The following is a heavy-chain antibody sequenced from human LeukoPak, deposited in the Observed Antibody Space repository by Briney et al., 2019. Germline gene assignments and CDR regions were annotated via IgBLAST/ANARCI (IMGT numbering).Heavy chain of an antibody. CDR3: AKAKFRIVGATPFDY. J-gene: IGHJ4*02. Sequence: GGSLRLSCAASGFTFSSYAMSCVRQAPGKGLEWVSAISGSGGSTYYADSVKGRFTISRDNSKNTLYLQMNSLRAEDTAVYYCAKAKFRIVGATPFDYWGQGTLVTVSS. D-gene: IGHD1-26*01. CDR2: ISGSGGST. CDR1: GFTFSSYA. V-gene: IGHV3-23*01.